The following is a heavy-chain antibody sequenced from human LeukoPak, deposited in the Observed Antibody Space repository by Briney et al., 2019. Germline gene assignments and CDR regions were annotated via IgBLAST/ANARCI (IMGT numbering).Heavy chain of an antibody. D-gene: IGHD3-22*01. Sequence: ASVKVSCKASGYTFTSYGISWVRQAPEQGLEWMGWISAYNGNTNYAQKLQGRVTMTTDTSTSTAYMELRSLRSDDTAVYYCARDQDYYDSSGYYSRPFDYWGQGTLVTVSS. V-gene: IGHV1-18*01. CDR2: ISAYNGNT. CDR1: GYTFTSYG. J-gene: IGHJ4*02. CDR3: ARDQDYYDSSGYYSRPFDY.